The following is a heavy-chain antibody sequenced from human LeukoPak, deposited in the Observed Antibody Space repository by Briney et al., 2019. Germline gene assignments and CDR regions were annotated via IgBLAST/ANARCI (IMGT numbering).Heavy chain of an antibody. V-gene: IGHV4-34*01. CDR3: ARYSSGWYGTSPISTYYFDY. J-gene: IGHJ4*02. CDR2: INHSGST. CDR1: GGSFSGYY. D-gene: IGHD6-19*01. Sequence: TSETLSLTCAVYGGSFSGYYWSWIRQPPGKGLEWIGEINHSGSTNYNPSLKSRVTISVDTSKNQFSLKLSSVTAADTAVYYCARYSSGWYGTSPISTYYFDYWGQGTLVTVSS.